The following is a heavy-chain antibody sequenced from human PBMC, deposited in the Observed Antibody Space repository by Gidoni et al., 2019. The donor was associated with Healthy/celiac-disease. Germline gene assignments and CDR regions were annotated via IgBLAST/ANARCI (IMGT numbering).Heavy chain of an antibody. CDR1: GFTFSSYA. CDR3: AKDQLPYSSGWYSGLYYYYYGMDV. Sequence: EVQLVESGGGLVQPGGSLRLSCAASGFTFSSYAMSLGRQAPGKGLEWASAISGSGGSTYYADSVKGRFTISRDNSKNTLYLQMNSLRAEDTAVYYCAKDQLPYSSGWYSGLYYYYYGMDVWGQGTTVTVSS. CDR2: ISGSGGST. J-gene: IGHJ6*02. D-gene: IGHD6-19*01. V-gene: IGHV3-23*04.